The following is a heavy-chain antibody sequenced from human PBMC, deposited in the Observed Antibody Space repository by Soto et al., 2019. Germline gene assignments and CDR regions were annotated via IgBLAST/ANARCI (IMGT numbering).Heavy chain of an antibody. Sequence: QLQLQESGPGLVKPSETLSLTCTVSGGSISSSSYYWGWIRQPPGKGLEGSGSIYYSGSTYDNPSLNSRDPISVDTPKNQFSLKLGSVPAADTAVYYGGFADRRGRYGKVWGQGTLVPVSS. D-gene: IGHD3-10*01. J-gene: IGHJ4*02. CDR2: IYYSGST. CDR3: GFADRRGRYGKV. V-gene: IGHV4-39*01. CDR1: GGSISSSSYY.